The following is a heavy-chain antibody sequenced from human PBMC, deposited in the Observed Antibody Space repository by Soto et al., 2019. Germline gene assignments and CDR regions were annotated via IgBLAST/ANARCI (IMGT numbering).Heavy chain of an antibody. CDR3: ASAIDSSGCFEY. J-gene: IGHJ4*02. D-gene: IGHD6-19*01. Sequence: PSQTLSLTCAISGDSVSSNSAAWNWIRQSPSRGLEWLGRTYYRSKWYNDYAVSVKSRITINPDTSKNQFSLQLNSVTPEDTAVYYRASAIDSSGCFEYWGQGTLVTVSS. V-gene: IGHV6-1*01. CDR1: GDSVSSNSAA. CDR2: TYYRSKWYN.